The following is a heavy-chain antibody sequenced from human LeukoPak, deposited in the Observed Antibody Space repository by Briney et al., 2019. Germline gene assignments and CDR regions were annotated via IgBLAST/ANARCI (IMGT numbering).Heavy chain of an antibody. CDR1: GFTFSSYA. CDR2: ISGSGGST. J-gene: IGHJ4*02. Sequence: GGSLRPSCAASGFTFSSYAMSWVRQAPGKGLEWVSAISGSGGSTYYADSVKGRFTIPRDNSKNTLYLQMNSLRAEDTAVYYCAKDQMTTVTTLDYWGQGTLVTVSS. CDR3: AKDQMTTVTTLDY. V-gene: IGHV3-23*01. D-gene: IGHD4-17*01.